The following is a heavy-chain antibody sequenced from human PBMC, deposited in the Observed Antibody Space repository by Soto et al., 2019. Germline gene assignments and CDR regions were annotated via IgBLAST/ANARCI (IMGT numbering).Heavy chain of an antibody. D-gene: IGHD2-2*02. J-gene: IGHJ4*02. CDR3: ARARFQVLYGKPYFDS. CDR1: GGSITTGGSY. Sequence: QVQLQESGPGLVKPSQTLSLTCTVSGGSITTGGSYWSWIRQHPGKGLEWIGNIYRSGNTYYNPSRKSQLTISVDTSKNRFSLMVDSVTAADTAVYYCARARFQVLYGKPYFDSWGQGTLVTVSS. V-gene: IGHV4-31*01. CDR2: IYRSGNT.